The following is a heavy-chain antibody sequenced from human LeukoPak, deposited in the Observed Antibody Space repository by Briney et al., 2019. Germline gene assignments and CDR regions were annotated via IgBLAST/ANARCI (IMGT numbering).Heavy chain of an antibody. CDR2: VYYSGST. CDR1: GGSIRSSNFY. J-gene: IGHJ4*02. Sequence: SETLSLTCTVSGGSIRSSNFYWGCIRQPPGKGLEWIGSVYYSGSTDYNPSLKSRVTISVDTSKTQFSLKLSSVTAADTAVYYWARVIGSSWYDYSDYWGERNLVTVSS. CDR3: ARVIGSSWYDYSDY. V-gene: IGHV4-39*01. D-gene: IGHD6-13*01.